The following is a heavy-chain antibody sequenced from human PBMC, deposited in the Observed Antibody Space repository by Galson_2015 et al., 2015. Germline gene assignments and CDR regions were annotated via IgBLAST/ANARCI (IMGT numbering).Heavy chain of an antibody. CDR1: GFTFRDYS. Sequence: SLRLSCAASGFTFRDYSMNWVRQAPGKGLEGISYISNGGSTIYYADSVKGRFTISRDNAKNSLYLQMNSLRDEDTAVYYCARDGPGVLRFLDVWGKGTTVTVSS. CDR3: ARDGPGVLRFLDV. J-gene: IGHJ6*04. CDR2: ISNGGSTI. D-gene: IGHD3-3*01. V-gene: IGHV3-48*02.